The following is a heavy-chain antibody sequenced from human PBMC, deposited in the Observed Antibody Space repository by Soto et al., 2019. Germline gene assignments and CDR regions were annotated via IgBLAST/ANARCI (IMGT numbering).Heavy chain of an antibody. CDR3: ARYEGIVSPRPSFYDY. V-gene: IGHV1-18*01. CDR2: IAPYNSNT. CDR1: GYTFTSFT. Sequence: GPEVKKPGASVKVSCKASGYTFTSFTIVWVRQAPGQGLEWMGWIAPYNSNTDYVQRLQGRVTLTTDTSTCTAYMELRSLRSDDTAIYYCARYEGIVSPRPSFYDYWGQGTLVTVSS. D-gene: IGHD2-15*01. J-gene: IGHJ4*02.